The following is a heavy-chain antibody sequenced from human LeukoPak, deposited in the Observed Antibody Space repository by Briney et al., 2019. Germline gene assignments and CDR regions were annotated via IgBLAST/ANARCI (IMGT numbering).Heavy chain of an antibody. CDR3: ARDRNRSHYKGRDPSRFDY. CDR2: ISAYNGNT. CDR1: GYTFISYG. V-gene: IGHV1-18*01. D-gene: IGHD1-20*01. J-gene: IGHJ4*02. Sequence: ASVKVSCKASGYTFISYGISWVRQAPGQGLEWMGWISAYNGNTNYAQKLQGRVTMTTDTSTSTAYMELRSLRSDDTAVYYCARDRNRSHYKGRDPSRFDYWGQGTLVTVSS.